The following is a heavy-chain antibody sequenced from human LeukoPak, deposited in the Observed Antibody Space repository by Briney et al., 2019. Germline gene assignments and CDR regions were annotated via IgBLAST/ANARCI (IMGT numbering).Heavy chain of an antibody. CDR3: ARRSMDYYFYMDV. J-gene: IGHJ6*03. V-gene: IGHV3-21*04. Sequence: GGSLRLSCAASGFTFSSYSMNWVRQAPGKGLEWVSSISSSSSYIYYADSVKGRFTISRDNAKNSLYLQMNSLKASDTAMYYCARRSMDYYFYMDVWGKGTTVSVS. D-gene: IGHD5-24*01. CDR2: ISSSSSYI. CDR1: GFTFSSYS.